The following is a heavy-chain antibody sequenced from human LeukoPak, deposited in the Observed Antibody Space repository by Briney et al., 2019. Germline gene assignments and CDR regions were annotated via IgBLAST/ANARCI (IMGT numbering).Heavy chain of an antibody. CDR3: ARASAVAAAGTFPSWYFDY. CDR1: GDSVSSNSAA. J-gene: IGHJ4*02. D-gene: IGHD6-13*01. CDR2: TYYRSKWYN. Sequence: SQTLSLTCAISGDSVSSNSAAWNWIRQSPSRGLEWLGRTYYRSKWYNDYAVSVKSRITINPDTSKNQFSLQLNSVTPEDTAVYYCARASAVAAAGTFPSWYFDYWGQGTLVTVSS. V-gene: IGHV6-1*01.